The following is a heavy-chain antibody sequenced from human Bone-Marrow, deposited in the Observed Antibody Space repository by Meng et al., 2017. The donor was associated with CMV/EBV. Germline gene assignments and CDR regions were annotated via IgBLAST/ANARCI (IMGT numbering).Heavy chain of an antibody. Sequence: GESLKISCAASGFTFSSYGMHWVRQAPGKGLEWVAFIRYDGSNKYYADSVKGRFTISRDNSKNTLYLQMNSLRAEDTAVYYCARDKGTALYFHYGMDVWGQGTTVTVSS. J-gene: IGHJ6*02. CDR1: GFTFSSYG. CDR3: ARDKGTALYFHYGMDV. D-gene: IGHD2-8*01. CDR2: IRYDGSNK. V-gene: IGHV3-30*02.